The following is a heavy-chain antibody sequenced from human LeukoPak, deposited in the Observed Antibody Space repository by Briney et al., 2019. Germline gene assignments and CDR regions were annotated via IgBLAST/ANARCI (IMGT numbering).Heavy chain of an antibody. CDR3: ARANCSSTSCFDY. V-gene: IGHV4-59*12. J-gene: IGHJ4*02. CDR2: IYYTGSI. D-gene: IGHD2-2*01. CDR1: GGSISNYY. Sequence: SETLSLTCTVSGGSISNYYWNWIRQPPGKGLECIGYIYYTGSINYNPSLKSRVTISVDTSKNQFSLKLSSVTAADTAVYYCARANCSSTSCFDYWGQGTLVTVSS.